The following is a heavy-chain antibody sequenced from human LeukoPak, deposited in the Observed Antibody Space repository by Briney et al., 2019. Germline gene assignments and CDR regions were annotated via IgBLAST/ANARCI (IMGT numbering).Heavy chain of an antibody. CDR3: ARVEAYCGGDCHDAFDI. CDR1: GYSFTTYD. J-gene: IGHJ3*02. CDR2: IIPIFGTA. D-gene: IGHD2-21*01. Sequence: ASVKVSCKASGYSFTTYDISWVRQAPGQGLEWMGGIIPIFGTANYAQKFQGRVTITADESTSTAYMELSSLRSEDTAVYYCARVEAYCGGDCHDAFDIWGQGTMVTVSS. V-gene: IGHV1-69*13.